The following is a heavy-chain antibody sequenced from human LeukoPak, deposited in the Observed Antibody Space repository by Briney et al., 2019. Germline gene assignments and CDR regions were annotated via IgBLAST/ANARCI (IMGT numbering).Heavy chain of an antibody. V-gene: IGHV3-7*03. CDR1: GFAFSSFW. CDR2: IKQDGSEE. Sequence: GEALRLSCAASGFAFSSFWMSWVRLAPGKGLEWVANIKQDGSEEYYVDSVKGRFTISRDNAKNSLYLQMNSLRAEDTALYHCARDASNWFDPWGQGTLVTVSS. CDR3: ARDASNWFDP. J-gene: IGHJ5*02.